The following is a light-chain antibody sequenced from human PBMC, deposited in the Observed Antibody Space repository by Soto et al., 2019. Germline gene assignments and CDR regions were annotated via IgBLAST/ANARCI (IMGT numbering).Light chain of an antibody. V-gene: IGKV3-11*01. J-gene: IGKJ4*01. CDR1: QSVSRY. CDR3: QQRSNWPLT. Sequence: EIVLTQSPATLSLSPGERATLSCRASQSVSRYLAWYQQKPGQAPRLLIYDASNRATGIPARFSGSGSGTDCTLTISSLEAEEFAVYYCQQRSNWPLTFGGGTKVEIK. CDR2: DAS.